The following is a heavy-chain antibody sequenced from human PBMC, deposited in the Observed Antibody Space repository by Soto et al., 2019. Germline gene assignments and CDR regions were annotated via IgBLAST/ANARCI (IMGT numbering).Heavy chain of an antibody. CDR2: IKSKTDGGTT. J-gene: IGHJ1*01. CDR3: TTDPGGSYFAEYFQH. Sequence: GGSLRLSCAASGFTFSNAWMSWVRQAPGKGLEWVGRIKSKTDGGTTDYAAPVKGRFTISRDDSKNTLYLQMNSLKTEDTAVYYCTTDPGGSYFAEYFQHWGQGTLVTVSS. V-gene: IGHV3-15*01. CDR1: GFTFSNAW. D-gene: IGHD2-15*01.